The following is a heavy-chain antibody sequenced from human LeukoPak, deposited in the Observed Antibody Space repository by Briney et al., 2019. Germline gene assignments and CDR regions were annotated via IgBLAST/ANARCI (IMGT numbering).Heavy chain of an antibody. CDR1: GYTFTGYY. V-gene: IGHV1-18*04. J-gene: IGHJ5*02. CDR3: ARGPNGYNWNYGWFDP. D-gene: IGHD1-7*01. Sequence: ASVKVPCKASGYTFTGYYMHWVRQAPGQGLEWMGWISAYNGNTNYAQKLQGRVTMTTDTSTSTAYMELRSLRSDDTAVYYCARGPNGYNWNYGWFDPWGQGTLVTVSS. CDR2: ISAYNGNT.